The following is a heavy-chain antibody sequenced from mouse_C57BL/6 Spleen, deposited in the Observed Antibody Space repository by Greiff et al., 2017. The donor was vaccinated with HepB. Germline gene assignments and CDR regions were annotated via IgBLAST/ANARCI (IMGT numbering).Heavy chain of an antibody. D-gene: IGHD1-1*01. V-gene: IGHV10-3*01. CDR2: IRSKSSNYAT. J-gene: IGHJ4*01. Sequence: EVMLVESGGGLVQPKGSLKLSCAASGFTFNTYAMHWVRQAPGKGLEWVARIRSKSSNYATYYADSVKDRFTISRDDSQSMLYLQMNNLKTEDTAMYYCMRDRGSSPYYYAMDYWGQGTSVTVSS. CDR1: GFTFNTYA. CDR3: MRDRGSSPYYYAMDY.